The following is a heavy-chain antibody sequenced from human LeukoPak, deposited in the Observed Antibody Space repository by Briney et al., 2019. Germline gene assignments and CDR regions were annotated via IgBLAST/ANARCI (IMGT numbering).Heavy chain of an antibody. Sequence: SETLSLTCTVSGVSISSSYWSWIRQPPGKGLEWIGYIYYSGSTNYNPSLKSRVTISVDTSKTQFSLKLTSVTAADTAVYYCATRPARGSGPYYPYFDYWGQGTLVTVSS. CDR3: ATRPARGSGPYYPYFDY. CDR1: GVSISSSY. V-gene: IGHV4-59*01. CDR2: IYYSGST. D-gene: IGHD3-22*01. J-gene: IGHJ4*02.